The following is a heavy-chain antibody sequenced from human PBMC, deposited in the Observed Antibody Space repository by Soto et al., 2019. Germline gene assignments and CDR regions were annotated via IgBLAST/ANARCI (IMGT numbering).Heavy chain of an antibody. Sequence: EVQLVESGGGLVQPGGSLKLSCAASGFAFSGSAMHWVRQASGKGLEWVGRIRSKSNSYATAYAASVKGRFTISRDDSKNMAYLQMNSLKAEDTAVYCCTSHDYGDYVDAFDIWGQGTKVTVSS. CDR3: TSHDYGDYVDAFDI. V-gene: IGHV3-73*01. CDR2: IRSKSNSYAT. J-gene: IGHJ3*02. D-gene: IGHD4-17*01. CDR1: GFAFSGSA.